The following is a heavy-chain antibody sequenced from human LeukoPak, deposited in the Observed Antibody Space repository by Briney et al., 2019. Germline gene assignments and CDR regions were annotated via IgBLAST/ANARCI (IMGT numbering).Heavy chain of an antibody. D-gene: IGHD6-19*01. V-gene: IGHV3-74*01. CDR3: AKDRRTDYRGAWY. J-gene: IGHJ4*02. CDR2: INSGGSST. CDR1: RFTFSTYW. Sequence: PGGSLRLSCAASRFTFSTYWMHWVRQAPGKGLVWVSTINSGGSSTNYADSVKGRFTISRDNAKNTLYLQMNSLRAGDTAVYYCAKDRRTDYRGAWYWGQGTLVSVSS.